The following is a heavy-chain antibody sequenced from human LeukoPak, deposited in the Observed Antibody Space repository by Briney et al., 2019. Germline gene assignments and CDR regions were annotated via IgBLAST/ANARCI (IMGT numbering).Heavy chain of an antibody. D-gene: IGHD6-13*01. CDR3: ARGQAAAGKREHDY. V-gene: IGHV1-8*01. CDR1: GYTFTSYD. CDR2: MNPNSGNT. Sequence: ASVKVSCKASGYTFTSYDINWVRHATGQGLEWMGWMNPNSGNTGYAQKFQGRVTMTRNTSISTAYMELSSLRSEDTAVYYCARGQAAAGKREHDYWGQGTLVTVSS. J-gene: IGHJ4*02.